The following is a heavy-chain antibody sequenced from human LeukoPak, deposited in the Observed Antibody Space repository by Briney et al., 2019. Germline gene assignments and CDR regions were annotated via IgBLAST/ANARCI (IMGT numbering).Heavy chain of an antibody. Sequence: ASVKVSCKTSGYTFSSYDINWVRQATGQGLEWMGWMNPNSGNTGYAQNFQGRVTMTRNPSISTAYMELSSLRSEDTAVYYCAKVGGSGSYWEFEDYWGQGVLVTVSS. CDR1: GYTFSSYD. V-gene: IGHV1-8*01. CDR2: MNPNSGNT. CDR3: AKVGGSGSYWEFEDY. D-gene: IGHD3-10*01. J-gene: IGHJ4*02.